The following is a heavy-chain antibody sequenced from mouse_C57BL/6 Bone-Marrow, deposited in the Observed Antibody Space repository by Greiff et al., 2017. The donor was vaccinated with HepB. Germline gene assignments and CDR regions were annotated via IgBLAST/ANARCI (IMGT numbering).Heavy chain of an antibody. CDR3: ARHNWYFDV. CDR1: GFTFSSYT. J-gene: IGHJ1*03. Sequence: EVKLVESGGGLVKPGGSLKLSCAASGFTFSSYTMSWVRPTPEKRLEWVATISGGGSNTYYPDNVKGRFTISRDNAKNTLYLQMSSLRSEDTALYYCARHNWYFDVWGTGTTVTVSS. CDR2: ISGGGSNT. V-gene: IGHV5-9*01.